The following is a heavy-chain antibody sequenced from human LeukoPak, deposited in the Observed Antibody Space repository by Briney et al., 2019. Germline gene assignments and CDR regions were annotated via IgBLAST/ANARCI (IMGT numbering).Heavy chain of an antibody. Sequence: SETLSLTCTVSGGSISSSSYYWGWIRQPPGKGLEGIGSIYYSGSTYYNPSLKSRVTISVDTSKNQFSLKLSSVTAADTAVYYCARHAGYSSSWYPDYWGQGTLVTVSS. J-gene: IGHJ4*02. V-gene: IGHV4-39*01. CDR2: IYYSGST. D-gene: IGHD6-13*01. CDR3: ARHAGYSSSWYPDY. CDR1: GGSISSSSYY.